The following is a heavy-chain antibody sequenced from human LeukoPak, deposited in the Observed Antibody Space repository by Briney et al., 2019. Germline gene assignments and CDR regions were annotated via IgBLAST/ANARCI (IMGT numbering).Heavy chain of an antibody. V-gene: IGHV5-10-1*01. CDR1: GYSFTSYW. D-gene: IGHD6-19*01. CDR3: ARHSAGIVVAGK. J-gene: IGHJ4*02. Sequence: GEFLKISCKGSGYSFTSYWISWVRPMPGKGLEWMGRIDPSDSYTNYSPSFQGHVTISADKSISTVYLQWSSLKASDTAMYYCARHSAGIVVAGKWGQGTLVTVSS. CDR2: IDPSDSYT.